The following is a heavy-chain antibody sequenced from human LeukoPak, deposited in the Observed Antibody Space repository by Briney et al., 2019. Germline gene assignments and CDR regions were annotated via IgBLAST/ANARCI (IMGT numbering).Heavy chain of an antibody. CDR3: ARDQGDYYFDY. D-gene: IGHD2-21*02. J-gene: IGHJ4*02. CDR1: GYTFTAYY. V-gene: IGHV1-2*02. Sequence: ASVKVSCSASGYTFTAYYIYWVGQAPGQGLEWMGWINPNSGVTNYAQSFQGRVTMTRDTSISATYMELSRLRSDDTAVYYCARDQGDYYFDYWGQGTLVTVSS. CDR2: INPNSGVT.